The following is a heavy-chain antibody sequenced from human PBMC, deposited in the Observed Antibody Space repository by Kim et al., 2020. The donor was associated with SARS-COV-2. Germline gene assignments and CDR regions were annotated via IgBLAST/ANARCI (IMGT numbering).Heavy chain of an antibody. CDR2: ISGNGYSI. CDR3: AKDPSPSFCSGDCSSV. CDR1: GFTFSSYS. Sequence: GSLRLSCAASGFTFSSYSLRWVRQAPGKGLDCVSAISGNGYSIYYTDSLKGRFTISRDNSKNTLYLQMNSLRAEDTDVYYCAKDPSPSFCSGDCSSVWG. V-gene: IGHV3-23*01. D-gene: IGHD2-21*02. J-gene: IGHJ6*02.